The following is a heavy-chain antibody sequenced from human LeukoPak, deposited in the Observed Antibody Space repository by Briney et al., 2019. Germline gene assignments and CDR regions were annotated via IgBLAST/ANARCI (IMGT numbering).Heavy chain of an antibody. CDR1: GFTFSSYA. CDR3: AKVGPLGQWLLLIDY. J-gene: IGHJ4*02. V-gene: IGHV3-23*01. D-gene: IGHD3-22*01. CDR2: ISGSGGST. Sequence: PGWSLRLSCAASGFTFSSYAMSWVRQAPGKGLEWVSAISGSGGSTYYADSVKGRFTISRDNSKNTLYLQMNSLRAEDTAVYYCAKVGPLGQWLLLIDYWGQGTLVTVSS.